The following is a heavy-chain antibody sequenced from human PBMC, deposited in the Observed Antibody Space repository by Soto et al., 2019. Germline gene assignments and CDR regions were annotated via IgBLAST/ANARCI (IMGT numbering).Heavy chain of an antibody. CDR2: ISGSGGST. CDR3: AKSGDMNYDLWSGYSY. D-gene: IGHD3-3*01. V-gene: IGHV3-23*01. Sequence: EVQLLESGGGLVQPGGSLRLSCAASGFTFSSYAMSWVRQAPGKGLEWVSGISGSGGSTKYADSVKGRFTISRDNSKNTLYLQMNSLRVEDTAVYYCAKSGDMNYDLWSGYSYWGQGTLVTVSS. J-gene: IGHJ4*02. CDR1: GFTFSSYA.